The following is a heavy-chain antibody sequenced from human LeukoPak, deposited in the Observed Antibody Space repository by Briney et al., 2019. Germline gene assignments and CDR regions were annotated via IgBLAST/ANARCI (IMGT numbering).Heavy chain of an antibody. CDR1: GGTFSSYA. CDR2: IIPIFGTA. D-gene: IGHD3-3*01. CDR3: ARAVREWLLFASGGMDV. J-gene: IGHJ6*04. V-gene: IGHV1-69*05. Sequence: ASVKVSCKASGGTFSSYAISWVRQAPGQGLEWMGGIIPIFGTANYAQKFQGRVTITTDESTSTAYMELSSLRSEDTAVYYCARAVREWLLFASGGMDVWGKGTTVTVSS.